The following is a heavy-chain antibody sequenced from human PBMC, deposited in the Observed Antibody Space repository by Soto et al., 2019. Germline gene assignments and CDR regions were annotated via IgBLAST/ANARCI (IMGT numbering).Heavy chain of an antibody. J-gene: IGHJ3*02. CDR2: ISGSGGST. CDR1: GFTFSSYA. V-gene: IGHV3-23*01. CDR3: AKDWPGIAVAGTAFDI. Sequence: PGGSLRLSCAASGFTFSSYAMSWVRQAPGKGLEWVSAISGSGGSTYYADSVKGRFTISRDNSKNTLYLQMNSLRAEDTAVYYFAKDWPGIAVAGTAFDIWGQGTMVTVSS. D-gene: IGHD6-19*01.